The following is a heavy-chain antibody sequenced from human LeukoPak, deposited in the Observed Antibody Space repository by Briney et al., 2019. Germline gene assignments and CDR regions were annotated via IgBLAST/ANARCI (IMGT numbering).Heavy chain of an antibody. Sequence: GASVKVSCKASGYTFTGYYMHWVRQAPGQGLEWMGWINPNSGGTNYAQKFQGRVTMTRDTSISTTYMELSRLRSDDTAVYYCARGNIVNGFNIEYWGQGTLVTVSS. CDR3: ARGNIVNGFNIEY. CDR1: GYTFTGYY. CDR2: INPNSGGT. D-gene: IGHD2-15*01. V-gene: IGHV1-2*02. J-gene: IGHJ4*02.